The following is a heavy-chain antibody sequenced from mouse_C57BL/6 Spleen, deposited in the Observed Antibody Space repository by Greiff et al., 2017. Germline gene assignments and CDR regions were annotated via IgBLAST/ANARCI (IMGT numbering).Heavy chain of an antibody. Sequence: DVKLVESEGGLVQPGSSMKLSCTASGFTFSDYYMAWVRQVPEKGLEWVANINYDGSSTYYLDSLKSRFIISRDNAKNILYLQMSSLKSEDTATYYCARVRLGRGWYFDVWGTGTTVTVSS. CDR2: INYDGSST. V-gene: IGHV5-16*01. CDR3: ARVRLGRGWYFDV. J-gene: IGHJ1*03. D-gene: IGHD4-1*01. CDR1: GFTFSDYY.